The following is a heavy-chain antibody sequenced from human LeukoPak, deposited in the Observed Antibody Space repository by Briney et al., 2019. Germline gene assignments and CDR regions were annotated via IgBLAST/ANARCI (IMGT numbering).Heavy chain of an antibody. D-gene: IGHD5-24*01. J-gene: IGHJ4*02. CDR2: IYTSGTT. V-gene: IGHV4-4*09. CDR3: ARLERWSYYFDY. CDR1: GGSISSYY. Sequence: SETLSLTCTVSGGSISSYYWSWIRQPPGKGLEWIGYIYTSGTTNYNPSLKSRVTISVDTSKNQFSLKLSSVTAADTAVYYCARLERWSYYFDYWGQGTLVTVSS.